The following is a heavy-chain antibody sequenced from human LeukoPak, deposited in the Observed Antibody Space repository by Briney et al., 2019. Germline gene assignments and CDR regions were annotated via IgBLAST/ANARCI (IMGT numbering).Heavy chain of an antibody. CDR3: ARDCSGVTCYLINYYMDV. CDR1: GYTFTGYY. Sequence: ASVRVSCKASGYTFTGYYMHWVRQAPGQGLEWMGWINPNSGGTNYAQKFQGRVTMTRDTSISTAYMELSRLRSDDTAVYYCARDCSGVTCYLINYYMDVWGTGTTVTVSS. D-gene: IGHD2-15*01. V-gene: IGHV1-2*02. J-gene: IGHJ6*03. CDR2: INPNSGGT.